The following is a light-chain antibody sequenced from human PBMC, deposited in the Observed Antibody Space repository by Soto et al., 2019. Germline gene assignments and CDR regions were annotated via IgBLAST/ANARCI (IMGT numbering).Light chain of an antibody. CDR2: DVS. CDR1: SSDVGGYNY. Sequence: QSALTQPASVSGSPGQSITISCTGNSSDVGGYNYVSWYQQHPGKAPKLMIYDVSNRPSGVSNRFSGSKSGNTASLTISGLQAEDEADYYCSSYTSSSTPCFLGTGTKVTVL. V-gene: IGLV2-14*01. CDR3: SSYTSSSTPCF. J-gene: IGLJ1*01.